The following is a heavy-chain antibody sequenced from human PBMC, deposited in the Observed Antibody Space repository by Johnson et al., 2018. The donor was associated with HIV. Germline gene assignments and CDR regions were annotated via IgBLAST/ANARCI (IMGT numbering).Heavy chain of an antibody. D-gene: IGHD2-15*01. Sequence: QVQLVESGGGVVQPGGSLRLSCAASGFTFSSYGMHWVRQAPGKGLEWVAFIRYDGSNKYYADSVKGRFTISRDNSKNTVYLEMTSLRTEDTAVYYCARAAGVNVVVEDFDLWGQGTMVT. CDR1: GFTFSSYG. J-gene: IGHJ3*01. CDR3: ARAAGVNVVVEDFDL. CDR2: IRYDGSNK. V-gene: IGHV3-30*02.